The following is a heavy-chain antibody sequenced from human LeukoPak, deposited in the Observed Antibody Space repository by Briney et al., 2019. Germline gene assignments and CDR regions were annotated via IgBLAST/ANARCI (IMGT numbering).Heavy chain of an antibody. CDR1: GYTFTSYG. D-gene: IGHD3-22*01. V-gene: IGHV1-18*01. J-gene: IGHJ4*02. CDR3: ARGSKGSYYDSSGYYFDY. Sequence: GASVKVSCKASGYTFTSYGISRVRQAPGQGLEWMGWISAYNGNTNYAQKLQGRVTMTTDTSTSTAYMELRSLRSDDTAVYYCARGSKGSYYDSSGYYFDYWGQGTLVTVSS. CDR2: ISAYNGNT.